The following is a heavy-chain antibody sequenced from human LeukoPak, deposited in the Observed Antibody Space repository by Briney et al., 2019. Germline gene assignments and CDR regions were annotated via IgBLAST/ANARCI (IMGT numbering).Heavy chain of an antibody. CDR1: GFTFSDHI. V-gene: IGHV3-48*01. CDR3: VRQFAS. CDR2: VSGSGSTV. J-gene: IGHJ4*02. Sequence: QAGGSLRLSCAASGFTFSDHIMNWVRQLPGKRLEWVAYVSGSGSTVYYADSVKGRFTISRDNGKSSLYLQMSSLRVEDTALYYCVRQFASWGQGTLVTVSS.